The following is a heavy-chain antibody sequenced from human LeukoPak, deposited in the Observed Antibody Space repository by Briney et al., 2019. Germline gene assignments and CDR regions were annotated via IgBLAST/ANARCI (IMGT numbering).Heavy chain of an antibody. CDR2: VSYDGST. D-gene: IGHD2-8*02. Sequence: PSETLSLTCTVSGGSISSYYWSWIRQPPGKGLEWIGSVSYDGSTNYNPSLKSRATVSLDTSQRQFSLKLSSVTAADTAVYYCARGGVGGVCYKRACYFDYWGQGTLVTVSS. CDR3: ARGGVGGVCYKRACYFDY. V-gene: IGHV4-59*01. CDR1: GGSISSYY. J-gene: IGHJ4*02.